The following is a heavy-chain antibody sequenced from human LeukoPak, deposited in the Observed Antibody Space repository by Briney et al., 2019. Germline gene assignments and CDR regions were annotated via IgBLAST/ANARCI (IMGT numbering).Heavy chain of an antibody. CDR3: AKSGGFFDT. Sequence: GGSLRLSCAASGFIFSDYWMTWVRQAPGKGLEWVANIRQDGSDKYYVDSVKGRFTISRDNAKNSLFLQMNSPRAEDTGVYYCAKSGGFFDTWGQGTLVTVSS. J-gene: IGHJ4*02. D-gene: IGHD1-26*01. V-gene: IGHV3-7*01. CDR2: IRQDGSDK. CDR1: GFIFSDYW.